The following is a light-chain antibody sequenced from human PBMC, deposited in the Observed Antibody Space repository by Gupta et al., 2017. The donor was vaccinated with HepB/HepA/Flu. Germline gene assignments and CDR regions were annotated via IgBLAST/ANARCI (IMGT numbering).Light chain of an antibody. Sequence: QAGLTQPPSVSKDLRQTATLTCTGNNNNVGNQGAAWLQQHQGHPPKLLSTRNNNRPSGISERLSASRSGNTASLTITGLQPEDEADYYCSAWDSSLSAWVFGGGTKVTVL. J-gene: IGLJ3*02. CDR2: RNN. V-gene: IGLV10-54*01. CDR3: SAWDSSLSAWV. CDR1: NNNVGNQG.